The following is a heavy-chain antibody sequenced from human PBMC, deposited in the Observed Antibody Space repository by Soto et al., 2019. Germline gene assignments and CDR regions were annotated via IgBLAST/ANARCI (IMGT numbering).Heavy chain of an antibody. CDR2: ISWDGGRT. V-gene: IGHV3-43*01. CDR3: PRASYDVLTGQKRYFDN. D-gene: IGHD3-9*01. Sequence: GGSLRLSCAASGFSFEHYTMHWGRHTPGKGPEWISLISWDGGRTLYSDSVKGRFIISRDNSKNSLYLQMNSLTTEATALYFCPRASYDVLTGQKRYFDNWGQGTMVTLSS. J-gene: IGHJ4*02. CDR1: GFSFEHYT.